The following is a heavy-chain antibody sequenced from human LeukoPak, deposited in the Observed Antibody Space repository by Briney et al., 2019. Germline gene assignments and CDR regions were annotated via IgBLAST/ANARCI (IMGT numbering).Heavy chain of an antibody. J-gene: IGHJ4*02. Sequence: SVKVSCKTSGGTLSSFAISWVRQAPGQGLEWMGGIIPMFGTPNYAQKFQGRVTITTDGSTNTAYMELSSLRSEDTAMYFCASQYYYDTSGYYYGSYWGQGTLVTVSS. CDR2: IIPMFGTP. D-gene: IGHD3-22*01. CDR3: ASQYYYDTSGYYYGSY. CDR1: GGTLSSFA. V-gene: IGHV1-69*05.